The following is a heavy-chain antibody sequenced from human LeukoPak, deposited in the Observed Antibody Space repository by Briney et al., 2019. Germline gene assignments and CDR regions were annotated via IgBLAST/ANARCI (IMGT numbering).Heavy chain of an antibody. V-gene: IGHV4-4*07. D-gene: IGHD3-3*01. CDR1: GGSISSYY. CDR3: AGYDVWSGYYGFDY. CDR2: IYTSGST. Sequence: PSETLSLTCTVSGGSISSYYWSWIRQPAGKGLEWIGRIYTSGSTNYNPSLKSRVTMSVDTSKNQFSLKLSSVTAADTAVYYCAGYDVWSGYYGFDYWGQGTLVTVSS. J-gene: IGHJ4*02.